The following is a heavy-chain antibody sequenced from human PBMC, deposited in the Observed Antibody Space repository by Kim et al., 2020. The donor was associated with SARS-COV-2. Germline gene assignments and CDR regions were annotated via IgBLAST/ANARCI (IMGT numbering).Heavy chain of an antibody. CDR2: IKSKGYGGTI. D-gene: IGHD3-10*01. CDR1: GFTFGDYN. V-gene: IGHV3-49*03. Sequence: GGSLRLSCSGSGFTFGDYNMNWFRQAPGKALEWVGFIKSKGYGGTIEYAASVKGRFSISRDDSKSIAYLQMDSLRIEDTAVYYCTREAYGSGMGNWLDPWGQGTLVTVSS. J-gene: IGHJ5*02. CDR3: TREAYGSGMGNWLDP.